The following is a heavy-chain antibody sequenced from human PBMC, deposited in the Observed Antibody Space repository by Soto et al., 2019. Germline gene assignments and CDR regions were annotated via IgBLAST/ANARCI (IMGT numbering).Heavy chain of an antibody. V-gene: IGHV1-69*02. D-gene: IGHD2-15*01. CDR2: IIPILGIA. CDR1: GGTFSSYT. J-gene: IGHJ3*02. Sequence: QVQLVQSGAEVKKPGSSVKVSCKASGGTFSSYTISWVRQAPGQGLEWMGRIIPILGIANYAQKFQGRVTITADKSTSTAYMELSSLRSEDTAVYYRARGGYCSGGSCTGYGFDIWVQGTMVTVSS. CDR3: ARGGYCSGGSCTGYGFDI.